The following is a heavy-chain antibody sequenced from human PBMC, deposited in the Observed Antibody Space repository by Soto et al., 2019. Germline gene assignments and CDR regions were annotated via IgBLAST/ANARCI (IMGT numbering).Heavy chain of an antibody. J-gene: IGHJ3*02. CDR3: ARGLYGDYSWGAFDI. V-gene: IGHV4-59*01. CDR1: GGSISTYY. D-gene: IGHD4-17*01. CDR2: IYYSGFT. Sequence: QVQLQESGPGLVKPSETLSLTCTVSGGSISTYYWSWIRQPPGKGLEWIGYIYYSGFTSYNPSLKSRVTISVDTSKNQFCLKLNSVTAADTAVYYCARGLYGDYSWGAFDIWGQGTMVSVSS.